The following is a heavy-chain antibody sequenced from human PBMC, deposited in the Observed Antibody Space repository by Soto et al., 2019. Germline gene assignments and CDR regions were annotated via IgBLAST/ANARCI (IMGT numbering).Heavy chain of an antibody. CDR3: ARGISSYDSSGYLLPGWFDP. CDR2: INPNSGGT. Sequence: ASVKVSCKASGYTFTGYHMHWVLQAPGQGRDWMGWINPNSGGTNYAQKFQGWVTMTRDTSISTAYMELSRLRSDDTAVYYCARGISSYDSSGYLLPGWFDPWGQGTLGTVSS. V-gene: IGHV1-2*04. CDR1: GYTFTGYH. D-gene: IGHD3-22*01. J-gene: IGHJ5*02.